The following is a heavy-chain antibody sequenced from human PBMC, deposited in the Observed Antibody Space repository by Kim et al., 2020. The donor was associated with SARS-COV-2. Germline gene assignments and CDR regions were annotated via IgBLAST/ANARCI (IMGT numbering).Heavy chain of an antibody. V-gene: IGHV4-31*03. CDR3: ARARGIAAADPRYYFDY. CDR2: IYYSGST. CDR1: GGSISSGGYY. D-gene: IGHD6-13*01. Sequence: SETLSLTCTVSGGSISSGGYYWSWIRQHPGKGLEWIGYIYYSGSTYYNPSLKSRVTISVDTSKNQFSLKLSSVTAADTAEYYCARARGIAAADPRYYFDYWGQGTLVTVSS. J-gene: IGHJ4*02.